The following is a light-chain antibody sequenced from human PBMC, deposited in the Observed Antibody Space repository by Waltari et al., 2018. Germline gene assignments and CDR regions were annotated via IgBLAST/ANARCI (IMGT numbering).Light chain of an antibody. V-gene: IGKV3-20*01. CDR2: DAS. J-gene: IGKJ1*01. CDR3: QKYVNLPAT. Sequence: EIVLTQSPGTLSLSPGERATLSCRASQRVGRYLAWYQQKPGQATRLLIYDASTRATVIPDRFSGMVSGTDFSRTISRLESEDFAVYYCQKYVNLPATFGQGTKVEIK. CDR1: QRVGRY.